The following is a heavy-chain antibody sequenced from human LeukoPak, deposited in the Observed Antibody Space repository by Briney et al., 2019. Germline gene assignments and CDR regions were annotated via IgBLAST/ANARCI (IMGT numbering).Heavy chain of an antibody. D-gene: IGHD2-2*01. V-gene: IGHV1-18*01. CDR3: AKDYQPSAKEDAFDI. CDR2: ISAYNGNT. CDR1: GYTLTSYG. Sequence: ASVKVSCKASGYTLTSYGISWVRQAPGQGLEWMGWISAYNGNTNYAQKLQGRVTMTTDTSTSTAYMELRSLRSDDTAVYYCAKDYQPSAKEDAFDIWGQGTMVTVSS. J-gene: IGHJ3*02.